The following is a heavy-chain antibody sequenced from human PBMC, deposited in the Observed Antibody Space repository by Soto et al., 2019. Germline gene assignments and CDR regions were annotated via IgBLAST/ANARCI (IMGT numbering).Heavy chain of an antibody. D-gene: IGHD1-26*01. CDR1: GYTFTSYG. J-gene: IGHJ6*02. CDR3: ASSIPLVGAIYYYGMDV. V-gene: IGHV1-18*01. CDR2: ISAYNGNT. Sequence: ASVKVSCKASGYTFTSYGISWVRQAPGQGLEWMGWISAYNGNTNYAQKLQGRVTMTTATSTSTAYMELRSLRSDDTAVYYCASSIPLVGAIYYYGMDVWGQGTTVTV.